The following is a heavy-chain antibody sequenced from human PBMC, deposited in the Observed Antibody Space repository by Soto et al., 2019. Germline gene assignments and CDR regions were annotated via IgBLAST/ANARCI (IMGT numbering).Heavy chain of an antibody. CDR1: GFTFRSYV. J-gene: IGHJ4*01. CDR2: TSYDGSNN. V-gene: IGHV3-33*05. D-gene: IGHD3-16*01. CDR3: ARWGTTGGLDG. Sequence: QVQLVESGGGVVQPGTSLRLSCVGSGFTFRSYVIHWVRQAPGRGLEWVALTSYDGSNNFYGDSVKGRFTISRHNSRNTVELQMDSLRFEDTALYYLARWGTTGGLDGWGHGTLVSVSS.